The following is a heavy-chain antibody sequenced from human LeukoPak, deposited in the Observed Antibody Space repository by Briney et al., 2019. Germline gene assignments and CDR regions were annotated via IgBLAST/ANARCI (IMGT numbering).Heavy chain of an antibody. CDR3: AVGATHYYMDV. D-gene: IGHD3-16*01. Sequence: TPSETLSLTCTVSGGSIRGYYWSWVRQPPGKGLEWIAYIYYSGSTNYSPSLKSRVTISLDTSKNQFSLKLSSVTAADTAVYYCAVGATHYYMDVWGKGTTVTVSS. CDR2: IYYSGST. V-gene: IGHV4-59*08. J-gene: IGHJ6*03. CDR1: GGSIRGYY.